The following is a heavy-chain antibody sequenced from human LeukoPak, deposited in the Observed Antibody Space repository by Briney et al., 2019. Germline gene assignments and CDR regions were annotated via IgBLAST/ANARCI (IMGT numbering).Heavy chain of an antibody. CDR2: ISGSGGST. CDR1: GFTFSSYG. J-gene: IGHJ4*02. Sequence: QAGGSLRLSCAASGFTFSSYGMSWVRQAPGKGLEWVSAISGSGGSTYYADSVKGRFTISRDNSKNTLYLQMNSLRAEDTAVYYCAKDLLGDFWSGYYVDYWGQGTLVAVSS. D-gene: IGHD3-3*01. CDR3: AKDLLGDFWSGYYVDY. V-gene: IGHV3-23*01.